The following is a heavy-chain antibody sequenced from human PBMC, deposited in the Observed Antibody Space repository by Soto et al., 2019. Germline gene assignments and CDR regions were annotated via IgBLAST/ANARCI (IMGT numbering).Heavy chain of an antibody. J-gene: IGHJ5*02. CDR3: AREIRIEVAGKNCFDP. V-gene: IGHV6-1*01. CDR1: RDHVSSYSSA. Sequence: PSHTHSLTVDISRDHVSSYSSAWNLIRQYPSRGLEWLVRTYYRSKWYNDYAVSVKSRITINPDTSKNQFSLQLNSVTPEDTAVYYCAREIRIEVAGKNCFDPCGQGTRVT. CDR2: TYYRSKWYN. D-gene: IGHD6-19*01.